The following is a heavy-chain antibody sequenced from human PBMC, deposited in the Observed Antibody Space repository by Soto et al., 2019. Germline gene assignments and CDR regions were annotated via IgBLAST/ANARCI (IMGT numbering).Heavy chain of an antibody. D-gene: IGHD2-2*01. Sequence: QVQLVQSGAEVKKPGASVKVSCKVSGYILTKLSMHWVRQAPGKGLEWMGGFDPEDGEKVYAQKFHGRVTMTEDRSTDSAFLELSNLISEDTAVYYCATSSPANYYYGVDVWGQGTTVTVS. CDR3: ATSSPANYYYGVDV. J-gene: IGHJ6*02. V-gene: IGHV1-24*01. CDR1: GYILTKLS. CDR2: FDPEDGEK.